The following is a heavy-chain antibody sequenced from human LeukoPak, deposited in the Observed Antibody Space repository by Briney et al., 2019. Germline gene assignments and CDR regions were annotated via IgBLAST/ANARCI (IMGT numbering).Heavy chain of an antibody. J-gene: IGHJ3*02. Sequence: PGGSLRLSCTVSGLTFDTYGMSWVRQAPGKGLEWVSAISASGSNTHYADSVKGRFTISRDNSKNTLYLQMNSLRAEDTAVYYCAKDRRPSGPNAFDIWGQGTMVTVSS. CDR2: ISASGSNT. V-gene: IGHV3-23*01. CDR1: GLTFDTYG. CDR3: AKDRRPSGPNAFDI. D-gene: IGHD6-6*01.